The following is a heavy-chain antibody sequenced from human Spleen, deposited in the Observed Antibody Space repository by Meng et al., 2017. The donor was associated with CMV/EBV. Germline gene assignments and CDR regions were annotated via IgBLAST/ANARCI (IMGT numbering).Heavy chain of an antibody. J-gene: IGHJ4*02. V-gene: IGHV4-59*12. CDR1: GGSITSYY. CDR2: IYYSGST. CDR3: ARWNHENYFDY. D-gene: IGHD1-14*01. Sequence: SETLSLTCTVSGGSITSYYWSWIRQPPGKGLEWIGYIYYSGSTKYKPSLKSRVTISLDMSKNQFSLKLSSVTAADTAVYYCARWNHENYFDYWGQGTLVTVSS.